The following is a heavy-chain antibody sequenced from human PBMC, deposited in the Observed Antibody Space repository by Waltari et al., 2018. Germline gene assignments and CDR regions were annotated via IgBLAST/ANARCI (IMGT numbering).Heavy chain of an antibody. CDR3: LKKNDEVYDRNGLVYDAFDV. Sequence: ESGGGLVHPGRSLRLSCAASGFTFDDYAMHWVRQAPGKGLEWVAGINWNSDSIGYGDSVKGRFTISRDNARNSLYLQMKSLTTEDTAVYYCLKKNDEVYDRNGLVYDAFDVWGQGTMVTVST. CDR2: INWNSDSI. V-gene: IGHV3-9*01. D-gene: IGHD3-22*01. CDR1: GFTFDDYA. J-gene: IGHJ3*01.